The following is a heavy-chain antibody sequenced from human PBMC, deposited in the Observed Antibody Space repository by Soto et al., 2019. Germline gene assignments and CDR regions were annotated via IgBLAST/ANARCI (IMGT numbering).Heavy chain of an antibody. CDR3: ARSYYYGSGSYTTIGY. CDR2: IWYDGSNK. J-gene: IGHJ4*02. Sequence: QVQLVESGGGVVQPERSLRLSCAASGFTFSSYGMHWVRQAPGKGLEWVAVIWYDGSNKYYADSVKGRFTISRDNSKNTLYLQMNSLRAEDTAVYYCARSYYYGSGSYTTIGYWGQGTLVTVSS. D-gene: IGHD3-10*01. CDR1: GFTFSSYG. V-gene: IGHV3-33*01.